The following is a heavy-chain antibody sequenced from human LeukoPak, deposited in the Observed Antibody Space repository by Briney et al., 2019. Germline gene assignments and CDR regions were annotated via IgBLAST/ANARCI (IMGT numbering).Heavy chain of an antibody. CDR2: ISSSSSYI. J-gene: IGHJ4*02. CDR3: ARDPGYSYGHDY. Sequence: GGSLRLYCAASGFTFSSYSMNWVRQAAGKGLEWASSISSSSSYIYYADSVKGRFTISRDNAKNSLYLQMNSLRAEDTAVYYCARDPGYSYGHDYWGQGTLVTVSS. V-gene: IGHV3-21*01. CDR1: GFTFSSYS. D-gene: IGHD5-18*01.